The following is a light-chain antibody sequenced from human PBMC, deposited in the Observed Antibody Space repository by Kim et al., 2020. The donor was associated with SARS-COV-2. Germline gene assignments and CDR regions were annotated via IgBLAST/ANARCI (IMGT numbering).Light chain of an antibody. CDR3: QAWDSSTGV. CDR1: KLGDKY. V-gene: IGLV3-1*01. CDR2: QDS. Sequence: VSAGQTARITGAGDKLGDKYACWNQQKPGRSPVLVIYQDSKRPSGIPERFSGANSGNTATLTISGTQAMDEADYYCQAWDSSTGVFGGGTQLTVL. J-gene: IGLJ3*02.